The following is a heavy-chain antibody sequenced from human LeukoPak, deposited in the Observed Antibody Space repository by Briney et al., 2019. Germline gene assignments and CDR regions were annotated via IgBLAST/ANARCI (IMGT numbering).Heavy chain of an antibody. D-gene: IGHD1-26*01. V-gene: IGHV4-39*07. Sequence: SETLSLTCTDSDASIGGTGYNWGWIRQPPGQGLEWFGSIYSSGTTYYNPSLKSRVTISVDTSKNQFSLKLSSVTAADTAVYYCARVQGLVGGTWVAFDIWGQGTMVTVSS. CDR1: DASIGGTGYN. CDR3: ARVQGLVGGTWVAFDI. J-gene: IGHJ3*02. CDR2: IYSSGTT.